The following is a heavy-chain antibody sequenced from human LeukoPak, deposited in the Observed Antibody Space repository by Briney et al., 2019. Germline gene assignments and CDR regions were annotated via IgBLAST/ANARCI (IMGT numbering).Heavy chain of an antibody. CDR3: ARDSHGGPSGY. CDR1: GFTFSSYS. J-gene: IGHJ4*02. CDR2: IQFDGSNE. Sequence: GGSLRLSCAASGFTFSSYSMNWVRQAPGKGLEWVAYIQFDGSNEQYADSVKGRFTISRDNAKNSLYLQMNSLRAEDTAVYYCARDSHGGPSGYWGQGTLVTVSS. V-gene: IGHV3-48*01. D-gene: IGHD4-23*01.